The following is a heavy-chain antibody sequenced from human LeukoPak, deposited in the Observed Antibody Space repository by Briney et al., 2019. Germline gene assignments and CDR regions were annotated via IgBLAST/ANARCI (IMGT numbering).Heavy chain of an antibody. Sequence: PGGSLRLSCSASGFSFSTYNMNWVRQAPGRGLEWVASISSSSTVLYYADSLKGRFTIPRDNAKNSLYLQMNSLRAEDTAVYYCARYLTKYCSSTSCYSHDYWGQGTLVTVSS. CDR1: GFSFSTYN. J-gene: IGHJ4*02. CDR2: ISSSSTVL. D-gene: IGHD2-2*01. V-gene: IGHV3-21*01. CDR3: ARYLTKYCSSTSCYSHDY.